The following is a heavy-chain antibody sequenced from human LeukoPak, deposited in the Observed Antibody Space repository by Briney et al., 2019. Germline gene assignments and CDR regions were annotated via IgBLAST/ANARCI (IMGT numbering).Heavy chain of an antibody. Sequence: SETLSLTCTVSGGSIGSYYWSWVRQPPGKGLEWIGYIYYSGSTNYNPSLKSRVTISVDTSKNQFSLKLNSVTAADTAVYYCARGGYYGSGNDFRFDPWGQGTLVTVSS. CDR2: IYYSGST. V-gene: IGHV4-59*01. CDR3: ARGGYYGSGNDFRFDP. CDR1: GGSIGSYY. J-gene: IGHJ5*02. D-gene: IGHD3-10*01.